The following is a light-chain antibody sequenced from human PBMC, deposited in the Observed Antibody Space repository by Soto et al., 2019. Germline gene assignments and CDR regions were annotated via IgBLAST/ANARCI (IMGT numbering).Light chain of an antibody. J-gene: IGKJ1*01. Sequence: EIVMTQSPATLSVSPGERATLSCRASQSVSSNLAWYQQNPGQAPRLLIYGASTRATGIPARFSGSGSGTEFTLTISSLQSEDFAVYYCQQYNNWPRTFGLGTKVEIK. CDR1: QSVSSN. V-gene: IGKV3-15*01. CDR3: QQYNNWPRT. CDR2: GAS.